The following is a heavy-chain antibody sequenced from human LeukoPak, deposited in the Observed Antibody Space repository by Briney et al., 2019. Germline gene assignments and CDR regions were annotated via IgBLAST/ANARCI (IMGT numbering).Heavy chain of an antibody. Sequence: ASVKVSCKASGYTFTSYGISWVRQAPGQGLEWMGWISAYNGNSSYAQKLQGRVTMTTDTPTSTGYMELRSLRSDDTAVYYCARDAGKTPYYYDSSGSYYYYYMDVWGKGTTVTVSS. V-gene: IGHV1-18*01. J-gene: IGHJ6*03. CDR1: GYTFTSYG. CDR3: ARDAGKTPYYYDSSGSYYYYYMDV. CDR2: ISAYNGNS. D-gene: IGHD3-22*01.